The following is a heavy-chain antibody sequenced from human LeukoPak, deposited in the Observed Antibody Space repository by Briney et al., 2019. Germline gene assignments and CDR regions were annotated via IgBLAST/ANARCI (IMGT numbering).Heavy chain of an antibody. V-gene: IGHV3-48*01. J-gene: IGHJ5*02. CDR1: GFTFSSYS. Sequence: GGSLRLSCSASGFTFSSYSMNWVRQAPGKGLERVSYISSSSSTIYYADSVKGRFTISRDNAKNSLYLQMNSLRAEDTAVYYCARDRWSPRQNWFDPWGQGTLVTVSS. CDR2: ISSSSSTI. CDR3: ARDRWSPRQNWFDP. D-gene: IGHD4-23*01.